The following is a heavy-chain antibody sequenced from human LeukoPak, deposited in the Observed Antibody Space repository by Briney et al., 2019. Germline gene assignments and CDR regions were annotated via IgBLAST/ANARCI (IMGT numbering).Heavy chain of an antibody. Sequence: PSETLSLTCAVSGYSISSGYYWGWIRQPPGKALEWIGSIYHSWSTYYNPSLESRVTISVDTSQNQFSLKLSSVTAADTAVYYCASGNCSSTSCYGYFNYYYMDVWGKGTTVTVSS. V-gene: IGHV4-38-2*01. CDR3: ASGNCSSTSCYGYFNYYYMDV. D-gene: IGHD2-2*03. CDR2: IYHSWST. J-gene: IGHJ6*03. CDR1: GYSISSGYY.